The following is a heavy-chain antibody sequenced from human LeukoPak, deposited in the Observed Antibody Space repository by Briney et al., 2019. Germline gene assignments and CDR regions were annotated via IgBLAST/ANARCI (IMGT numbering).Heavy chain of an antibody. J-gene: IGHJ4*02. CDR2: INPNSGGT. CDR1: GYTFTGYY. D-gene: IGHD5-18*01. Sequence: ASVKVSCKASGYTFTGYYMHWVRQAPGQGLEWMGWINPNSGGTNYAQKFQGRVTMTRDTSISTAYMELSRLRSDDTAVYYCARSILSWDSYGYLNYFDCWGQGTLVTVSS. CDR3: ARSILSWDSYGYLNYFDC. V-gene: IGHV1-2*02.